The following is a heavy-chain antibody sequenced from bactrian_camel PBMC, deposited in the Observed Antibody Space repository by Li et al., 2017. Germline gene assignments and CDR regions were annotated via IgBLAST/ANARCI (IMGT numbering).Heavy chain of an antibody. D-gene: IGHD2*01. V-gene: IGHV3S40*01. CDR1: AYDGTRYC. CDR2: IYISGGSGT. J-gene: IGHJ6*01. Sequence: VESGGGSAQAGGSLRLSCVAAAYDGTRYCMGWFRQAPGKEREGVATIYISGGSGTHYADSVKGRFTISQDEDNVNTWYLQMNNLRPEDTAMYYCAADSDPVDCSGGYFGYWGRGTQVTVS. CDR3: AADSDPVDCSGGYFGY.